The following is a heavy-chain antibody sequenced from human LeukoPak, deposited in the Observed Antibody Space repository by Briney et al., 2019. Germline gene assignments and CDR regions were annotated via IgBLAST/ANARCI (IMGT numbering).Heavy chain of an antibody. CDR3: VREGYSTGQFDY. J-gene: IGHJ4*02. D-gene: IGHD2-8*02. V-gene: IGHV3-48*04. Sequence: GGSLRLSCAASGFTLSSYAMSWVRQVPGKGLEWVSHISSSGSNIHHADSVKGRFTISRDNAKNSLYLQMNSLRAEDTAVYYCVREGYSTGQFDYWGQGTLVTVSS. CDR2: ISSSGSNI. CDR1: GFTLSSYA.